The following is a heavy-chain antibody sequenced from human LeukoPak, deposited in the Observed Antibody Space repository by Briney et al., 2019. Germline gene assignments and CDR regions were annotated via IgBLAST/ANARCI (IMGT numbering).Heavy chain of an antibody. D-gene: IGHD3-3*01. CDR2: MNPNSGNT. CDR3: ARETQDVHYRPFLEWLGTLFY. Sequence: ASVKVSCKASGYTFTSYDINWVRQATGQGLEWMGWMNPNSGNTGYAQKFQGRVTMTRNTSISTAYMELSSLRSEDTAVYYCARETQDVHYRPFLEWLGTLFYWGQGTLVTVSS. CDR1: GYTFTSYD. V-gene: IGHV1-8*01. J-gene: IGHJ4*02.